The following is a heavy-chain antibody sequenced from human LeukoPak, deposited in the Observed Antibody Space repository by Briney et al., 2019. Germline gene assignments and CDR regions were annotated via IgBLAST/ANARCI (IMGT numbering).Heavy chain of an antibody. CDR3: ARGLRHSSGWYLYDY. CDR1: GFTVSTDY. J-gene: IGHJ4*02. Sequence: GRSLRLSCAASGFTVSTDYMSWVRQAPGKGLQWVSVIYSGGSTFYADSVKGRFTISRDNSKNTLYLQMNSLTAEDTAVYYCARGLRHSSGWYLYDYWGQGTLVTVSS. D-gene: IGHD6-19*01. CDR2: IYSGGST. V-gene: IGHV3-66*01.